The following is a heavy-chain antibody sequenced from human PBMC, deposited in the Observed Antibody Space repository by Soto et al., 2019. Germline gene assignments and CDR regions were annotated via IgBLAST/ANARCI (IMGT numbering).Heavy chain of an antibody. V-gene: IGHV1-69*12. D-gene: IGHD2-15*01. CDR3: ARERCSGGSCVYGMDV. Sequence: QVQLVQSGAEVKKPGSSVKVSCKASGGTFSSYAISWVRQAPGQGLEWMGGIIPIFGTANYAQKFQGRVTITADESTSTAYMERSSLRSEDTAVYYCARERCSGGSCVYGMDVWGQGTTVTVSS. CDR1: GGTFSSYA. J-gene: IGHJ6*02. CDR2: IIPIFGTA.